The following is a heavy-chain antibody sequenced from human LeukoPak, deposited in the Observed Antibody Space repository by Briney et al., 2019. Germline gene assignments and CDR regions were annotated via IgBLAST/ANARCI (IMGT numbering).Heavy chain of an antibody. D-gene: IGHD6-6*01. CDR3: ARDLSIAARPPLDY. J-gene: IGHJ4*02. CDR1: GYTFTGYY. CDR2: INPNSGDT. V-gene: IGHV1-2*02. Sequence: GASAQVSCKASGYTFTGYYMHWVRQAPGQGLEYIGWINPNSGDTNYAQKLQGRVTMTTDTSTSTAYMELRSLRSDDTAVYYCARDLSIAARPPLDYWGQGTLVTVSS.